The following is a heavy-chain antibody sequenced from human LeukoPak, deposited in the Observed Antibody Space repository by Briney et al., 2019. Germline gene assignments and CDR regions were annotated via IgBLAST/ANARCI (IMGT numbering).Heavy chain of an antibody. V-gene: IGHV3-23*01. J-gene: IGHJ6*02. CDR2: ISGSGGST. CDR1: GFTFSSYA. Sequence: PGGSLRLSCAASGFTFSSYAMSWVRQAPGKGLEWVSAISGSGGSTYYADSVKGRFTISRDNSKNTLYLQMNSLRAEDTAVYYCARDNNFWSGYWRSGMDVWGQGTTVTVSS. CDR3: ARDNNFWSGYWRSGMDV. D-gene: IGHD3-3*01.